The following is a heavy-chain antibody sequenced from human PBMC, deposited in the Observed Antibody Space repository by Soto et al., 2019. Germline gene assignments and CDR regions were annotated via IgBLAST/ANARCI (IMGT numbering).Heavy chain of an antibody. CDR2: IYYSGNT. D-gene: IGHD2-21*01. V-gene: IGHV4-39*01. CDR3: ARQPTTGDTDLWFDP. J-gene: IGHJ5*02. CDR1: GGSITTTTYY. Sequence: SETLSLTCTVSGGSITTTTYYWGWIRQPPGKGLEWIGSIYYSGNTYYNPSLKTRVTISVDTSKSQFSLKLRSVTAADTAVYYCARQPTTGDTDLWFDPWGQGTLVTVSS.